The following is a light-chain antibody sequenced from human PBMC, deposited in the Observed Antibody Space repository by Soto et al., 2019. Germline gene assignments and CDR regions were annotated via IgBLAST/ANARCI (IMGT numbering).Light chain of an antibody. J-gene: IGLJ3*02. CDR1: TSNIGKNT. CDR2: KND. CDR3: AARDDNLGGLVL. Sequence: QSVLTQPPSASGTPGQSVTISCSGTTSNIGKNTVNWYQKLPGTAPKLLIYKNDQRPSGVPDRFSGSKSGTSASLAVSGLHSEDEAEYYCAARDDNLGGLVLFGGGTKLTVL. V-gene: IGLV1-44*01.